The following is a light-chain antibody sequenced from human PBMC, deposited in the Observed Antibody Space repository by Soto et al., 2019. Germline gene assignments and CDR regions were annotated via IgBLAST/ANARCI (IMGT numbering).Light chain of an antibody. J-gene: IGKJ1*01. CDR1: QSISSW. CDR2: KAS. Sequence: DIQMTQSPSTVSASVGDRVTITCRASQSISSWLAWYQQKPGEAPKLLIYKASSLESGVPSRFSGSGSGTEFTLTISSLQPDDFATYYGQQYHSYPWTFGQGTKVDIK. CDR3: QQYHSYPWT. V-gene: IGKV1-5*03.